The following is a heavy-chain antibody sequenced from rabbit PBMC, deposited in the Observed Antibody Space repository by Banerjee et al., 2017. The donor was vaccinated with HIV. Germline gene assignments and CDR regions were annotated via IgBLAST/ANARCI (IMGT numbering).Heavy chain of an antibody. CDR3: ARDAGSSVWYYFNL. V-gene: IGHV1S45*01. CDR1: GFSFSNKYV. CDR2: IYLGSSGST. D-gene: IGHD8-1*01. J-gene: IGHJ4*01. Sequence: QQQLKETGGGLVQPGGSLTLTCKASGFSFSNKYVMCWVRQAPGKGLEWIACIYLGSSGSTFYASWAKGRFTISRTSTTVDLKMTSLTAADTATYFCARDAGSSVWYYFNLWGPGTLVTVS.